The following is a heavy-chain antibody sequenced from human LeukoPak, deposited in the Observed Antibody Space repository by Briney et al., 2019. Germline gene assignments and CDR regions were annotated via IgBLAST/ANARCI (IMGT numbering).Heavy chain of an antibody. J-gene: IGHJ6*03. CDR2: IYYSGST. CDR1: GGSISSSSYY. D-gene: IGHD6-13*01. CDR3: ARDRWGIAAAGTDYYYYMDV. Sequence: SETLSLTCTVSGGSISSSSYYWGWIRQPPGKGLEWIGSIYYSGSTYYNPSLKSRVTISVDTAKNQFYLKLSAVTAADTAVYYWARDRWGIAAAGTDYYYYMDVWGKGTTVTVSS. V-gene: IGHV4-39*07.